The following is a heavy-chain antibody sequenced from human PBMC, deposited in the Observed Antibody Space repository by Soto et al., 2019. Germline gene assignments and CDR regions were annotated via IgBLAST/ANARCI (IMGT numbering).Heavy chain of an antibody. J-gene: IGHJ6*02. CDR3: AKTIAARTRIDPYYYVMDV. CDR1: GYTFTSYY. Sequence: ASVKVSCKASGYTFTSYYMHWVRQAPGQGLEWMGIINPSGGSTSYAQKFQGRVTMTRDTSTSTVYMELSSLRSEDTAVYYCAKTIAARTRIDPYYYVMDVWGQGATVTVSS. D-gene: IGHD6-6*01. CDR2: INPSGGST. V-gene: IGHV1-46*01.